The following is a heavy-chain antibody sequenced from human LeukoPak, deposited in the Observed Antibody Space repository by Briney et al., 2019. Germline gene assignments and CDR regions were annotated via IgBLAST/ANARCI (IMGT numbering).Heavy chain of an antibody. Sequence: PGGSLRLSCAASGFTFSSYAMSWVRQAPGKGLEWVSAISGSGGSTYYTDSVKGRFTISRDNSKNTLYLQMNSLRAEDTAVYYCAKVSGSGWYLTDYFDYWGQGTLVTVSS. CDR1: GFTFSSYA. CDR2: ISGSGGST. J-gene: IGHJ4*02. V-gene: IGHV3-23*01. D-gene: IGHD6-19*01. CDR3: AKVSGSGWYLTDYFDY.